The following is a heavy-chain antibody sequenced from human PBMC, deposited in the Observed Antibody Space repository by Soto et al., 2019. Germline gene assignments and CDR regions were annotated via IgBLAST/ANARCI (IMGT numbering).Heavy chain of an antibody. CDR1: GGTFSSYA. CDR3: ARDTGHYYDSSGYYHYFDY. CDR2: IIPIFGTA. J-gene: IGHJ4*02. V-gene: IGHV1-69*01. D-gene: IGHD3-22*01. Sequence: QVQLVQSGAEVKKPGSSVKVSCKASGGTFSSYAISWVRQAPGQGLEWMGGIIPIFGTANYAQKFQGRVTITADESTSTAYMERSSLRSEDTAVYYCARDTGHYYDSSGYYHYFDYWGQGTLVTVSS.